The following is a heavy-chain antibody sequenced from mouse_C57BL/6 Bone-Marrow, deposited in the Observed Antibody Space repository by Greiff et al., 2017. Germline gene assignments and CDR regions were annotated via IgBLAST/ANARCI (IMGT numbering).Heavy chain of an antibody. Sequence: QVQLKQPGAELVMPGASVKLSCKASGYTFTSYWMHWVKQRPGQGLEWIGVIDPSDSCTNYNQKFKGKSTLTVDKSSSTAYMQLSSLTSQDSAVEDCSRETTAVEAWFAYWGQGTLVTVSA. J-gene: IGHJ3*01. CDR1: GYTFTSYW. V-gene: IGHV1-69*01. CDR2: IDPSDSCT. CDR3: SRETTAVEAWFAY. D-gene: IGHD1-1*01.